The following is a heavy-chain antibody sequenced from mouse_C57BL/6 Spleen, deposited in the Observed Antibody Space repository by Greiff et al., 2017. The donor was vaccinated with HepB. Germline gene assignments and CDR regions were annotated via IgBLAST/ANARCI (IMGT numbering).Heavy chain of an antibody. CDR1: GYTFTSYW. CDR2: IDPSDSYT. J-gene: IGHJ2*01. Sequence: QVQLQQPGAELVMPGASVKLSCKASGYTFTSYWMHWVKQRPGQGLEWIGEIDPSDSYTNYNQKFKGKSTLTVDKSSSTANMQLSSLTSEDSAVYYCAREVTTGFDYWGQGTTLTVSS. D-gene: IGHD2-2*01. CDR3: AREVTTGFDY. V-gene: IGHV1-69*01.